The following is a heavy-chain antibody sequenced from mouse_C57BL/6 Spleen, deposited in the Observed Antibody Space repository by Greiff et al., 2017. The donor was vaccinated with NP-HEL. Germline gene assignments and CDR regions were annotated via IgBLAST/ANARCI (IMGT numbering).Heavy chain of an antibody. CDR1: GYTFTEYT. Sequence: QVQLKESGAELVKPGASVKLSCKASGYTFTEYTIHWVKQRSGQGLEWIGWFYPGSGSIKYNEKFKDKATLTADKSSSTVYMELSRLTSEDSAVYFCARHERDYYYGNYYAMDYWGQGTSVTVSS. J-gene: IGHJ4*01. CDR3: ARHERDYYYGNYYAMDY. D-gene: IGHD2-1*01. V-gene: IGHV1-62-2*01. CDR2: FYPGSGSI.